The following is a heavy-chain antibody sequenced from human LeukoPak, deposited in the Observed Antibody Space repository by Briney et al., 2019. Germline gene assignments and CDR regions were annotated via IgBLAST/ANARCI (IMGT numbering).Heavy chain of an antibody. J-gene: IGHJ4*02. Sequence: PGGSLRLSCAASGFTFNNYAMHWVRQAPGKGLEWVALISYDGSKKYYADSLKGRFTISRDNSKKTLYLQMNSLRVEDTAVYYCAKAGNEGGLDYWGQGTLVTVSS. D-gene: IGHD3-16*01. V-gene: IGHV3-30*18. CDR1: GFTFNNYA. CDR3: AKAGNEGGLDY. CDR2: ISYDGSKK.